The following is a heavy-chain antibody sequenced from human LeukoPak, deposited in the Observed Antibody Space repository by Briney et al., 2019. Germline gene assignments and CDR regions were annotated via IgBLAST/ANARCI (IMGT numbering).Heavy chain of an antibody. CDR1: GGSFSGYY. J-gene: IGHJ6*02. V-gene: IGHV4-34*01. Sequence: SETLSLTCAVYGGSFSGYYWSWIRQPPEKGLKWIGEINHSGRTNYNPSLKSRVTISIDTSKKQFSLKLRSVTAAETAVYYCARSSIAVALPYYGMDVWGQGTTVTVSS. D-gene: IGHD6-19*01. CDR2: INHSGRT. CDR3: ARSSIAVALPYYGMDV.